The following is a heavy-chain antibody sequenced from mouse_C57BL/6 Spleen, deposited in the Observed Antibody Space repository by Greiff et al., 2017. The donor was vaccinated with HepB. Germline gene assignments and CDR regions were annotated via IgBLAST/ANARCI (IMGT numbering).Heavy chain of an antibody. D-gene: IGHD2-5*01. Sequence: EVQGVESGGGLVKPGGSLKLSCAASGFTFSDYGMHRVRQAPEKGLEWVAYISSGSSTIYYADTVKGRFTISRDNAKNTLFLQMTSLRSEDTAMYYCARGGYSKAPDYWGQGTTLTVSS. CDR1: GFTFSDYG. J-gene: IGHJ2*01. CDR2: ISSGSSTI. V-gene: IGHV5-17*01. CDR3: ARGGYSKAPDY.